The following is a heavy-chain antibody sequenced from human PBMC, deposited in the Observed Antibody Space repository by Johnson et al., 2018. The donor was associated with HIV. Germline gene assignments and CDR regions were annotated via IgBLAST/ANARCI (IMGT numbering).Heavy chain of an antibody. CDR1: GFTFGDYA. J-gene: IGHJ3*01. V-gene: IGHV3-33*06. D-gene: IGHD3-16*01. CDR3: AKDRTSWGFDAFDL. CDR2: VWYDGGNK. Sequence: QVQLVESGGGLVQPGRSLRLSCTASGFTFGDYAMSWVRQAPGKGLEWVALVWYDGGNKYYADSVKGRFTIFRDNSENTLYLQMNSLRAEDTAVYFCAKDRTSWGFDAFDLWGQGTMVTVSS.